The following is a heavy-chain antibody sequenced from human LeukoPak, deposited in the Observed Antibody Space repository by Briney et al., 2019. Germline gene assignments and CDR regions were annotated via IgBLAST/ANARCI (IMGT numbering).Heavy chain of an antibody. CDR3: ARVPIVVVPAASLSDYYYYGMDV. CDR2: IIPIFGTA. Sequence: SVKVSCKASGGTFSSYAISWVRQAPGQGLEWMGGIIPIFGTANYAQKFQGRVTITADESTSTAYMELSSLRSEDTAVYYCARVPIVVVPAASLSDYYYYGMDVWGQGTTVTVSS. D-gene: IGHD2-2*01. J-gene: IGHJ6*02. CDR1: GGTFSSYA. V-gene: IGHV1-69*13.